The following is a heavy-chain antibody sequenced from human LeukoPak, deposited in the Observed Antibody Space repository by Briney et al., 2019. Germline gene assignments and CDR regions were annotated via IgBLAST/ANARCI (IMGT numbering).Heavy chain of an antibody. J-gene: IGHJ4*02. CDR3: AKEVYYDSSAYIDC. D-gene: IGHD3-22*01. CDR2: ISYDGSNK. CDR1: GFTFSSYG. Sequence: PGGSLRLSCAASGFTFSSYGMHWVRQAPGKGLEGVGVISYDGSNKQYGDSVKGRFTISRDNSKNTLYLEMNSLRAEDTAVYYCAKEVYYDSSAYIDCWGQGTLVTVSS. V-gene: IGHV3-30*18.